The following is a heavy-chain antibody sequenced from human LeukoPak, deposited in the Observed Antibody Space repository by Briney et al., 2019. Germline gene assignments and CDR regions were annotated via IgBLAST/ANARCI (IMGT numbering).Heavy chain of an antibody. CDR3: ARDVAVAGSSLRFDY. CDR1: GFTFSNYA. Sequence: GGSLRLSCAASGFTFSNYAMNWVRQASGKGLEWVAVISYDGSNKYYADSVKGRFTISRDNSKNTLYLQMNSLRAEDTAVYYCARDVAVAGSSLRFDYWGQGTLVTVSS. V-gene: IGHV3-30*04. D-gene: IGHD6-19*01. CDR2: ISYDGSNK. J-gene: IGHJ4*02.